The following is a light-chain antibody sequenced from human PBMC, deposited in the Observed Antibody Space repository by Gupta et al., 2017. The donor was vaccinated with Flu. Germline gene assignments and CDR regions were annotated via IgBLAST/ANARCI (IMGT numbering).Light chain of an antibody. CDR1: SSDIGAYNY. CDR3: GSYTGSGTV. J-gene: IGLJ3*02. V-gene: IGLV2-14*01. Sequence: QSALTQPASVSGSPGQSITISCPGTSSDIGAYNYVSWYQQHPNKAPKLMIYEVSNRPSGVSNRFSGSKSGNTASLIISGLQADDEADYYCGSYTGSGTVFGGGTKVAVL. CDR2: EVS.